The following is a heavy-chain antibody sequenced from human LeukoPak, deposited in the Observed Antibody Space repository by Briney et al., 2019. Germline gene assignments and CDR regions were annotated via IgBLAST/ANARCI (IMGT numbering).Heavy chain of an antibody. D-gene: IGHD3-22*01. Sequence: GGSLRLSCAASGFTFSDYYMSWIRQAPGKGLEWVSYISSSSSYTNYADSVKGRFTISRGNAKNSLYLQMNSLRAEDTAVYYCARDGATWTDSSGYYSLYYYGMDVWGQGTTVTVSS. CDR2: ISSSSSYT. J-gene: IGHJ6*02. CDR1: GFTFSDYY. V-gene: IGHV3-11*05. CDR3: ARDGATWTDSSGYYSLYYYGMDV.